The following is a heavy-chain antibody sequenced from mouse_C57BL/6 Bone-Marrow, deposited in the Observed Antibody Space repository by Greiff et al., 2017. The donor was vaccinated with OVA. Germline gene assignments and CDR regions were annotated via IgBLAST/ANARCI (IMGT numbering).Heavy chain of an antibody. CDR1: GYTFTSYW. CDR2: LDPSDGYT. V-gene: IGHV1-69*01. J-gene: IGHJ3*01. Sequence: VQLQQPGAELVMPGASVKLSCKASGYTFTSYWMHWVKQRPGQGLEWIGELDPSDGYTNYNQKFQGKSTLTVDKSSSTDYMQRSSLTSEDAAVYYGARNYGSSTWFADWGQGTLVTVSA. D-gene: IGHD1-1*01. CDR3: ARNYGSSTWFAD.